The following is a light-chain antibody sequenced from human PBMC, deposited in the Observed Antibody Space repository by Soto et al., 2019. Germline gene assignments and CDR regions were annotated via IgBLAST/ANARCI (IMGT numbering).Light chain of an antibody. CDR1: QSFRGL. J-gene: IGKJ5*01. Sequence: EIVLTQSPGTLSLSPVERATLSCRASQSFRGLLAWYQQKPGQAPRLLIYDAYNRATGIPPRFSGSGSGTDFTLTISSLEPEDSAVYYCQQRHMWPITCGQGTRLEIK. V-gene: IGKV3-11*01. CDR2: DAY. CDR3: QQRHMWPIT.